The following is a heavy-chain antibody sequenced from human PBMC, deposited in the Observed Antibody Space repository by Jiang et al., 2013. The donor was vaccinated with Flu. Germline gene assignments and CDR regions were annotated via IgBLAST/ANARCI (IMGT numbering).Heavy chain of an antibody. CDR2: IYYSGST. CDR3: ASQPFRYCSAGSCNWFDP. Sequence: GSGLVKPSQTLSLTCTVSGGSISSGDYSWSWIRQPPGKGLEWIAYIYYSGSTYYNPSLKSRVIISVDTSKNQFSLKLSSVTAADTAVYYCASQPFRYCSAGSCNWFDPWGQGTLVTVSS. J-gene: IGHJ5*02. D-gene: IGHD2-15*01. V-gene: IGHV4-30-4*08. CDR1: GGSISSGDYS.